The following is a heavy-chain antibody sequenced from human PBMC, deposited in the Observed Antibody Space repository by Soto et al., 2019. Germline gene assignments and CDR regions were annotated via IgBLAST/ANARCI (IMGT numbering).Heavy chain of an antibody. J-gene: IGHJ4*02. Sequence: QVQLVESGGGVVQPGRSLRLSCAASGFTFSSYGMHWVRQAPGKGLEWVGVISYDGSNKYYADSVKGRFTISRDNSKNTLYLQMNSLRAEDTAVYYCAKQEIYDYWGQGTLVTVSS. CDR2: ISYDGSNK. D-gene: IGHD3-3*01. CDR3: AKQEIYDY. V-gene: IGHV3-30*18. CDR1: GFTFSSYG.